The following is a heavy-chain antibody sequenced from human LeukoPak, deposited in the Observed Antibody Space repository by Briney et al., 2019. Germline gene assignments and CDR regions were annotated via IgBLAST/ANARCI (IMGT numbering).Heavy chain of an antibody. CDR3: ARPRDRENYWRAFDI. CDR2: IKQDGSEM. J-gene: IGHJ3*02. V-gene: IGHV3-7*03. Sequence: PGGSLRLSCAASGFTFSDYWMTWVRQAPGTGLEWVANIKQDGSEMHYVDSMKGRFTISRDNAKNSLHLQMNSLRADDTAVYYCARPRDRENYWRAFDIWGQGTMVTVSS. D-gene: IGHD1-7*01. CDR1: GFTFSDYW.